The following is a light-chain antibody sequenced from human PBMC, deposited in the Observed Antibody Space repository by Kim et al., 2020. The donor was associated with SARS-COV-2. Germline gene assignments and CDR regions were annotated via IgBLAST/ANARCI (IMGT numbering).Light chain of an antibody. Sequence: ASVGDRVTITCRASQSISSYLNWYQQKPGKAPKLLIYAASSLQSGVPSRFSGSGSGTDFTLTISSLQPEDFATYYCQQSYSTLVTFGQGTRLEIK. CDR3: QQSYSTLVT. V-gene: IGKV1-39*01. CDR2: AAS. CDR1: QSISSY. J-gene: IGKJ5*01.